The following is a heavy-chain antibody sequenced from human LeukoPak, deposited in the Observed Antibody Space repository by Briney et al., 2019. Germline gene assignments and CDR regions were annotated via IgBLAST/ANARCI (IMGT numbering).Heavy chain of an antibody. D-gene: IGHD3-3*01. CDR1: GYTFTSYG. Sequence: ASVKVSCKASGYTFTSYGISWVRQAPGQGLEWMGWISAYNGNTNYAQKLQGRVTMTTDTSTSTAYVELRSLRSDDTAVYYCARDEIKYDFWSGYSGDFDYWGQGTLVTVSS. CDR3: ARDEIKYDFWSGYSGDFDY. J-gene: IGHJ4*02. CDR2: ISAYNGNT. V-gene: IGHV1-18*01.